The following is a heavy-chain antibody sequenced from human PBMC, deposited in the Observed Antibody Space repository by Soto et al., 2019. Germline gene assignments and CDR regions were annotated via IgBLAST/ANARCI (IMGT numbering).Heavy chain of an antibody. CDR3: ARSAGWYASHP. J-gene: IGHJ5*02. CDR1: GDSVSSPYY. Sequence: QVQLQESGPGLVKPSGTLSLTCAVSGDSVSSPYYWCWVRQSPGKGLEWIGEVFHTGTTSYNQSLRSGVTITMDKSINQFSLDLSSVTAADTAVYYCARSAGWYASHPWGPGTPVIVSS. CDR2: VFHTGTT. V-gene: IGHV4-4*02. D-gene: IGHD6-19*01.